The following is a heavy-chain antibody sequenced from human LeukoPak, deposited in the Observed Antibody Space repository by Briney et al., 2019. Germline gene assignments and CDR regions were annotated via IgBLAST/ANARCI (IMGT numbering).Heavy chain of an antibody. D-gene: IGHD6-19*01. J-gene: IGHJ6*02. V-gene: IGHV1-18*01. CDR1: GYTFTSYG. Sequence: ASVKVSCKASGYTFTSYGISWVRQAPGQGLEWMGWISAYNGNTNYAQKLQGRVTMTTDTSTSTAYMELRSLRSDDTAVYYCARDRRDGQWLAHYYYYGMDFWGQGTTVTVSS. CDR3: ARDRRDGQWLAHYYYYGMDF. CDR2: ISAYNGNT.